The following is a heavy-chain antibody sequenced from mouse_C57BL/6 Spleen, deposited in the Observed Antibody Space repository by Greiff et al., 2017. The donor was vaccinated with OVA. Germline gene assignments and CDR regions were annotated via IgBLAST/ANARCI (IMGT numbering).Heavy chain of an antibody. V-gene: IGHV1-53*01. J-gene: IGHJ2*01. D-gene: IGHD1-1*01. Sequence: PGQGLEWIGNINPSNGGTNYNEKFKSKATLTVDKSSSTAYMQLSSLTSEDSAVYYCARSSITTVVADFDYWGQGTTLTVSS. CDR2: INPSNGGT. CDR3: ARSSITTVVADFDY.